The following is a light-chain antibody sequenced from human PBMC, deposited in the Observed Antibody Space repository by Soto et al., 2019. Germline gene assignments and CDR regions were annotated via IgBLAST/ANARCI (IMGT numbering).Light chain of an antibody. J-gene: IGKJ4*01. CDR3: QQYDNWPPKT. Sequence: EIVMTQSPATLSLSPGERATLSCRASQTIDNTLAWYQRKPGQAPRLLIYDASTRATGVPARFSGSGSGTDFTLTISSLQSEDVGVYYCQQYDNWPPKTFGGGTKVDI. CDR1: QTIDNT. CDR2: DAS. V-gene: IGKV3-15*01.